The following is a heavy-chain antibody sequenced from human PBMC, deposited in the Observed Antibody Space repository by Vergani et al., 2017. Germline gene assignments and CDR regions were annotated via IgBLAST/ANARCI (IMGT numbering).Heavy chain of an antibody. J-gene: IGHJ4*02. V-gene: IGHV4-34*01. Sequence: QVQLQQWGAGLLKPSETLSLTCAVYGGSFSGYYWSWIRPPPGKGLEWIGEIKHSGSTNYNPSLKSRVTISVDTSKNQFSLKLSSVTAADTAVYYCARARLLKSRGFDYWGQGTLVTVSS. D-gene: IGHD3-22*01. CDR2: IKHSGST. CDR1: GGSFSGYY. CDR3: ARARLLKSRGFDY.